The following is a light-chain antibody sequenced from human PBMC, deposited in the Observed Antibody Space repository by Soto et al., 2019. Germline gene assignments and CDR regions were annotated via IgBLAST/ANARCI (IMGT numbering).Light chain of an antibody. CDR3: QQYGISPYT. J-gene: IGKJ2*01. CDR2: DAS. Sequence: EIVLTQSPATLSLSPGERATLSCGASQSVSSSYLAWYQQKPGLATRLLIYDASSRSTGIPDRFSGSVSETDFTLTISRLEPEDLAVYYCQQYGISPYTFGQGTKLEIK. CDR1: QSVSSSY. V-gene: IGKV3D-20*01.